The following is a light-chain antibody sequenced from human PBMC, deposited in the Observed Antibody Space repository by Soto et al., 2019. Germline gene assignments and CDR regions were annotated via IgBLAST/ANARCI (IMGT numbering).Light chain of an antibody. J-gene: IGLJ1*01. V-gene: IGLV2-14*01. CDR2: EVS. CDR3: SSYAGSNTPLYV. CDR1: SSDVGGYNY. Sequence: QSVLTQPASVSGSPGQSITISCTGTSSDVGGYNYVSWYQQFPDKAPKLMIFEVSNRPSGVSNRFSGSKSGNTASLTISGLQAEDEADYYCSSYAGSNTPLYVFGPGTKVTV.